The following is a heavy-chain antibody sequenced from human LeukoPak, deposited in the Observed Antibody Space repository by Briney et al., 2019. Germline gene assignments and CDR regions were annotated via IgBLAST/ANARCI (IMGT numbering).Heavy chain of an antibody. CDR1: GFTFSSYA. Sequence: GGSLRLSCAASGFTFSSYAMSWVRQAPGKGLEWVSGISGSGGSTFYADSVKGRFTISRDNSKNTLYLQVNSLRAEDTAIYYCAKVIVGFNYYFDYWGQGTLVTVSS. CDR2: ISGSGGST. J-gene: IGHJ4*02. V-gene: IGHV3-23*01. D-gene: IGHD1-26*01. CDR3: AKVIVGFNYYFDY.